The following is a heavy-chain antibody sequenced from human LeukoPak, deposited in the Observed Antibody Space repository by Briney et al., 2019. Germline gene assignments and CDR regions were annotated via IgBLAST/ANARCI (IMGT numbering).Heavy chain of an antibody. J-gene: IGHJ4*02. CDR2: ISSTSSTT. CDR3: ARGPRDGYNYYFDY. Sequence: GGSLRLSCAASGFTFSSYVMNWVRQAPGKGLEWVSYISSTSSTTYYADSVKGRFTISRDNAKNSLYLQMNSLRDEDTAVYYCARGPRDGYNYYFDYWGQGTLVTVSS. D-gene: IGHD5-24*01. CDR1: GFTFSSYV. V-gene: IGHV3-48*02.